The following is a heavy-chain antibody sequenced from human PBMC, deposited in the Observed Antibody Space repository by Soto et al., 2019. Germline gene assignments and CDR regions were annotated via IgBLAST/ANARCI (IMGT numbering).Heavy chain of an antibody. D-gene: IGHD3-3*01. CDR3: ARTHYDFWSGYRSGYYYMDV. CDR2: IYYSGST. J-gene: IGHJ6*03. CDR1: GGSISSYY. Sequence: SETLSLTCTVSGGSISSYYGSWIRQPPGKGLEWIGYIYYSGSTNYNPSLKSRVTISVDASKNQFSLKLSSVTAADTAVYYCARTHYDFWSGYRSGYYYMDVWGQGTLVTVSS. V-gene: IGHV4-59*01.